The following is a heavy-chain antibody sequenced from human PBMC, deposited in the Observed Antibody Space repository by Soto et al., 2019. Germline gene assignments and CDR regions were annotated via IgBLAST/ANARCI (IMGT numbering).Heavy chain of an antibody. CDR3: ARGSSSYYDYGMDV. CDR2: IYDSGST. J-gene: IGHJ6*02. D-gene: IGHD6-6*01. V-gene: IGHV4-30-2*01. Sequence: PSETLSLTCAVSGDSISRGGYSWTWIRQPPGKALEWIGNIYDSGSTSYNPSLKSRVTMSVDRSKNQFSLKLTSVTAADTAVYFCARGSSSYYDYGMDVWGQGTTATVS. CDR1: GDSISRGGYS.